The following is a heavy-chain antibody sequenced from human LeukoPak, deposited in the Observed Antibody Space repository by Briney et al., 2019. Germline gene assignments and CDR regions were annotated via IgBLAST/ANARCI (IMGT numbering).Heavy chain of an antibody. CDR1: GFTFSSYA. J-gene: IGHJ4*02. CDR2: ISGSGGST. Sequence: GGSLRLSCAASGFTFSSYAMSWVRQAPGKGLEWVSAISGSGGSTYYADSVKGRFTISRDNSKNTLYLQMNSLRAEDTAVYYCAKDHLSYYYDSSGHRYFDYWGQGTLVTVSS. V-gene: IGHV3-23*01. D-gene: IGHD3-22*01. CDR3: AKDHLSYYYDSSGHRYFDY.